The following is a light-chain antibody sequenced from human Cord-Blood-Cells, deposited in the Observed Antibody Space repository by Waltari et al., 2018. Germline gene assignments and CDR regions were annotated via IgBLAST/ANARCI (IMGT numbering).Light chain of an antibody. CDR3: QSADSIGTWV. V-gene: IGLV3-25*02. CDR2: TDS. CDR1: ALPKQY. J-gene: IGLJ3*02. Sequence: SYELTQPPSVSVSPGQTARITCSGDALPKQYAYWYQQKPGQAPVLVIYTDSERTSVIPEPFTDSRSGTTFTWTICGVPAEDDADYYCQSADSIGTWVFGGGTKLTV.